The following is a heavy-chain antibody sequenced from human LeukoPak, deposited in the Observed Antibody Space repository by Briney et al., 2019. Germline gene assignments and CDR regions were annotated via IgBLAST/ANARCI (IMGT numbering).Heavy chain of an antibody. J-gene: IGHJ6*03. CDR1: GFTFSTYG. Sequence: PGGSLRLSCAASGFTFSTYGMHWVRQAPGKGLEWVAFVRYDGSKKYCTNSVKGRFTISRDNSKNTLYLQMNSLRAEDTAVYYCAKDQKRGYSYGYLFYYYYMDVWGKGTTVTISS. V-gene: IGHV3-30*02. D-gene: IGHD5-18*01. CDR2: VRYDGSKK. CDR3: AKDQKRGYSYGYLFYYYYMDV.